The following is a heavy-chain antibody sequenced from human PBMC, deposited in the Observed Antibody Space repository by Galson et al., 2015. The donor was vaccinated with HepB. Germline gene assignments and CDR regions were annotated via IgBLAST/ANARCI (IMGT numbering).Heavy chain of an antibody. V-gene: IGHV3-74*01. CDR2: ISGDGSST. CDR1: GFTFSDYW. CDR3: ASVGDSGPYY. Sequence: SLRLSCAASGFTFSDYWMHWVRQAPGKGLVWVSRISGDGSSTSYADSVEGRFTISRGNAKNTLVLQMNSLRAEDTAVYYCASVGDSGPYYWGQGTLVTVSS. D-gene: IGHD4-17*01. J-gene: IGHJ4*02.